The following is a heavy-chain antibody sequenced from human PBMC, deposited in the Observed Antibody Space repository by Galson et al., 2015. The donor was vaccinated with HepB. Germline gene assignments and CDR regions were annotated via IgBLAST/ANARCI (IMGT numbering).Heavy chain of an antibody. CDR2: IFSNDEK. D-gene: IGHD6-19*01. V-gene: IGHV2-26*01. CDR1: GFSLSNARMG. CDR3: ARIIKARGIAVADDY. J-gene: IGHJ4*02. Sequence: PALVKPTQTLTLTCTVSGFSLSNARMGVSWIRQPPGKALEWLAHIFSNDEKSYSTSLKSRLTISKDTSKSQVVLTMTNMDPVDTATYYCARIIKARGIAVADDYWGQGTLVTVSS.